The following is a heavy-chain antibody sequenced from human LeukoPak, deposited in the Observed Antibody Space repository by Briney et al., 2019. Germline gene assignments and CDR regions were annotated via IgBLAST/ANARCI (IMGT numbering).Heavy chain of an antibody. CDR2: FDPGDGKT. J-gene: IGHJ5*02. Sequence: ASVKLSFKFSGYTLTVISMHWVWHRPGQGQGLMGVFDPGDGKTIYTQKVQGRVTMTEDTSTDTAYMELSSLRSEDTAVYYCATVKYYDSSGYYFPRVWFDPWGQGTLVTVSS. V-gene: IGHV1-24*01. D-gene: IGHD3-22*01. CDR3: ATVKYYDSSGYYFPRVWFDP. CDR1: GYTLTVIS.